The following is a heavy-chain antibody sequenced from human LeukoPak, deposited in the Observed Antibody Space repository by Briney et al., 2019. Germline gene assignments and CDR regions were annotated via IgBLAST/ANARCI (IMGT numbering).Heavy chain of an antibody. J-gene: IGHJ4*02. V-gene: IGHV3-21*01. D-gene: IGHD5-18*01. Sequence: PGGSLRLSCAASEFTFSSYSINWVRQAPGKGLEWVSSISSIRSYIYYADSVKGRFTISRDNAKNSLYLQMNSLIAEDTAVYYCVRLRGGYNYALGPFDFWGQGTLVTVSS. CDR2: ISSIRSYI. CDR1: EFTFSSYS. CDR3: VRLRGGYNYALGPFDF.